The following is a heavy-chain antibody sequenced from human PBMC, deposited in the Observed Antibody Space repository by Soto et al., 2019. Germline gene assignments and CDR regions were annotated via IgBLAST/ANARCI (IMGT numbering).Heavy chain of an antibody. V-gene: IGHV4-30-4*01. Sequence: SETLSLTCTVSGGSISSGDYYWSWIRQPPGKGLEWIGYIYYSGSTYYNPSLKSRVTISVDTSKNQFSLKLSSVTAADTAVYYCARDWVVVAAWGLYYYYGMDVWGQGTTVTVSS. J-gene: IGHJ6*02. CDR1: GGSISSGDYY. CDR2: IYYSGST. D-gene: IGHD2-15*01. CDR3: ARDWVVVAAWGLYYYYGMDV.